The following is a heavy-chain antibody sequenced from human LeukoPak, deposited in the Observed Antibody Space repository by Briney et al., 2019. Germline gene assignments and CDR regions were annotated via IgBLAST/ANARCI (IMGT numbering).Heavy chain of an antibody. CDR3: TRDTDYGSATNYFDS. D-gene: IGHD3-10*01. CDR2: ISWEGHTT. V-gene: IGHV3-43*01. Sequence: PGGSLRLSCAASGFTFDDYAMHWVRQAPGKGLEWVALISWEGHTTYYADSVRGRFTISRDNSKNSQYLQMHSLRTEDTAFYYCTRDTDYGSATNYFDSWGQGTLVSVSS. CDR1: GFTFDDYA. J-gene: IGHJ4*02.